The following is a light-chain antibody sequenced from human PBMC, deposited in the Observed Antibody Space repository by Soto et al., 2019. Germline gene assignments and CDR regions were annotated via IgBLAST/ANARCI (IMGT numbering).Light chain of an antibody. CDR1: HSVASTY. CDR2: GAS. V-gene: IGKV3-20*01. J-gene: IGKJ2*01. Sequence: EIVLTQSPGTLSLSPGEGATLSCRASHSVASTYLAWYQQKPGLAPRLIIYGASNRASGTPDRFSGGGSGTDFTLTISRLKPEDFAVYYCQQYGSSSFTFGQGTKLEIK. CDR3: QQYGSSSFT.